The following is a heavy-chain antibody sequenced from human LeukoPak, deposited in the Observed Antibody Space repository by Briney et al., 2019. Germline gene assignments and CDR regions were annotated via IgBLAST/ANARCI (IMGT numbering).Heavy chain of an antibody. Sequence: ASVKVSCKXSGYTFTSYGISWVRQSPGQGLERMGWISAYNGNTNYAQKLQGRVTMTTDTSTSTAYMELRSLRSDDTAVYYCARDYGHFDWLLFPDYWGQGTLVTVSS. V-gene: IGHV1-18*01. CDR1: GYTFTSYG. CDR2: ISAYNGNT. J-gene: IGHJ4*02. CDR3: ARDYGHFDWLLFPDY. D-gene: IGHD3-9*01.